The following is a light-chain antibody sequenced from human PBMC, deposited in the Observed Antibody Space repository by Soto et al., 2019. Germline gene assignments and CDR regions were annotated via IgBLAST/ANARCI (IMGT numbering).Light chain of an antibody. J-gene: IGLJ2*01. CDR2: EVS. V-gene: IGLV2-8*01. CDR3: SSYAGPHVV. CDR1: SSDVGGYNY. Sequence: QSALTQPPSASGSPGQSVTISCTGTSSDVGGYNYVSWYQQHPGKAPKLMIYEVSKRPSGVPDRFSGSKSGNTASLTVSGLQAEDEADYYCSSYAGPHVVLGGGTKLTVL.